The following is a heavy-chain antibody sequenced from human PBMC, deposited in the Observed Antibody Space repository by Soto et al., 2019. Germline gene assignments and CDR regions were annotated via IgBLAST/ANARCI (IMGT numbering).Heavy chain of an antibody. D-gene: IGHD1-26*01. V-gene: IGHV3-74*01. CDR2: INSDGSST. CDR1: GFTFSSYW. J-gene: IGHJ6*02. Sequence: PGGSRRLSCAASGFTFSSYWMHWVRQAPGKGLVWVSRINSDGSSTSYADSVKGRFTISRDNAKNTLYLQMNSLRAEDTAVNYCARDSLRGGSYGMDVWGQGTTVTVSS. CDR3: ARDSLRGGSYGMDV.